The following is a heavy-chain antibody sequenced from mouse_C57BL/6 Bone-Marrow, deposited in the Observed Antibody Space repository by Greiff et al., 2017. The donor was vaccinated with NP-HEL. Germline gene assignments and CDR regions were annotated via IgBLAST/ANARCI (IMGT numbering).Heavy chain of an antibody. CDR3: ARWGGYYAWFAY. CDR1: GYTFTSYW. J-gene: IGHJ3*01. Sequence: QVQLQQSGAELVMPGASVKLSCKASGYTFTSYWMHWVKQRPGPGLEWIGEIDPSDSYTNYNQKFKGKSTLTVDKSSSTAYMQLSSLTSEDSAVYYCARWGGYYAWFAYWGQGTLVTVSA. CDR2: IDPSDSYT. V-gene: IGHV1-69*01. D-gene: IGHD2-3*01.